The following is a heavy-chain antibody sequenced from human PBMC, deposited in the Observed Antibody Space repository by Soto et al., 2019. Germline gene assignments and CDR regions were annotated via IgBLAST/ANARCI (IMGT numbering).Heavy chain of an antibody. CDR2: IYYSGST. D-gene: IGHD3-9*01. V-gene: IGHV4-39*07. CDR3: ARVSYYDILTGYYRPNWFDP. Sequence: SETLSLTCTVSGGSISSSSYYWGWIRQPPGKGLEWIGSIYYSGSTYYNPSLKSRVTISVDTSKHQFSLKLSSVTAADTSVYYCARVSYYDILTGYYRPNWFDPWGQGTLVTVSS. J-gene: IGHJ5*02. CDR1: GGSISSSSYY.